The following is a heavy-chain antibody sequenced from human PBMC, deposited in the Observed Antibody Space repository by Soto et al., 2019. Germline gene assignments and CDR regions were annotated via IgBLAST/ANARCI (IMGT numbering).Heavy chain of an antibody. V-gene: IGHV3-9*01. CDR3: AKDAITMVRGVISYYRMNV. Sequence: EVQLVESGGGLVQPGRSLRLSCAASGFTFDDYAMHWVRQAPGKGLEWISGISWNSGSIGYADSVKGRFTISRDNAKKFLYPQMNSLRAEDTALYYCAKDAITMVRGVISYYRMNVGGLGTTVTVSS. D-gene: IGHD3-10*01. CDR1: GFTFDDYA. J-gene: IGHJ6*02. CDR2: ISWNSGSI.